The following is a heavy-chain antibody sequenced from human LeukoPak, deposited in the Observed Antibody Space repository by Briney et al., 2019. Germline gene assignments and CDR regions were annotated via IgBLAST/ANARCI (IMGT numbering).Heavy chain of an antibody. D-gene: IGHD1-26*01. CDR1: GFTFSSYW. CDR3: ARDAGGRTQREGWFDP. Sequence: GGSLRLSCAGSGFTFSSYWMHWVRQAPGKGLVWVSRISTDASSTTYADSVKGRFTISRDNAKNSLYIQMKSLRVEDTAVYYCARDAGGRTQREGWFDPWGQGTLVTVSS. J-gene: IGHJ5*02. V-gene: IGHV3-74*01. CDR2: ISTDASST.